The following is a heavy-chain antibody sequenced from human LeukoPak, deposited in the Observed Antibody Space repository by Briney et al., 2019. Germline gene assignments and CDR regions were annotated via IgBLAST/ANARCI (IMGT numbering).Heavy chain of an antibody. CDR1: GFTFSSYA. CDR3: AKEHETTGGPLGSYIFGY. D-gene: IGHD1-26*01. V-gene: IGHV3-23*01. Sequence: GASLRLSCAASGFTFSSYAMSWVRQAPGKGLEWVSAISGSGGSTYYADSVKGRSTISRDNSKNTLYLQMNSLRAEDTAVYYCAKEHETTGGPLGSYIFGYWGQGTLVTVSS. J-gene: IGHJ4*02. CDR2: ISGSGGST.